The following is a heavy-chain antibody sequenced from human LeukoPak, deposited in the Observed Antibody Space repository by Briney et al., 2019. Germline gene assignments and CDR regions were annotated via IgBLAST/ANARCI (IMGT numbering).Heavy chain of an antibody. D-gene: IGHD2/OR15-2a*01. CDR2: IRYDGSNK. CDR1: GFTFSSYG. CDR3: AKDLEVSSLYYYYYGMDV. V-gene: IGHV3-30*02. J-gene: IGHJ6*02. Sequence: GGSLRLSCAASGFTFSSYGMHWVRQAPGKGLEWVAFIRYDGSNKYYADSVKGRFTISRDNSKNTLYLQINSLRAENTAVYYCAKDLEVSSLYYYYYGMDVWGQGTTVTVSS.